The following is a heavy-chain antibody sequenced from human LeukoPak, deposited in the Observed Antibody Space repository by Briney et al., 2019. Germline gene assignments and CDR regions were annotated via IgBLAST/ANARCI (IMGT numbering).Heavy chain of an antibody. CDR1: GLSVISNY. CDR3: AREREGYAFDI. Sequence: GGSLRLSCSASGLSVISNYMSWVRQAPGKGLEWISVIYSGDNTYYADSVKGRFTISRDNSENSLYLQMSSLRPEDTAVYYCAREREGYAFDIWGQGTLVTVSS. J-gene: IGHJ3*02. V-gene: IGHV3-53*01. CDR2: IYSGDNT. D-gene: IGHD5-24*01.